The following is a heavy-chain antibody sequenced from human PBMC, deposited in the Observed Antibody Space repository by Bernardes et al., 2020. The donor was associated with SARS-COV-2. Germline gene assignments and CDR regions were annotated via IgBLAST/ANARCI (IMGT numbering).Heavy chain of an antibody. CDR1: GYKFTNYW. CDR2: IDPRDSYT. J-gene: IGHJ6*02. Sequence: GESLKISCKGSGYKFTNYWISWVRQMPGKGLEWMGRIDPRDSYTTYSPSFQGHVTISADKSISTAYLQWSSLKASDTAMYYCATHPPGTTRVTYYYYPLDVWGQGTTVTVSS. CDR3: ATHPPGTTRVTYYYYPLDV. D-gene: IGHD1-1*01. V-gene: IGHV5-10-1*01.